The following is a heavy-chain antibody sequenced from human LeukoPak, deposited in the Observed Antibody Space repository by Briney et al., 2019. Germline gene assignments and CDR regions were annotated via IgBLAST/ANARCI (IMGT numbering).Heavy chain of an antibody. J-gene: IGHJ6*03. V-gene: IGHV3-30*04. CDR2: ISYDGSNK. CDR3: ARDPYSGYYGDYYYYYMDV. Sequence: GRSLRLSCAASGFTFSSYAMHWVRQAPGMGLEWVAVISYDGSNKYYADSVKGRFTISRDNAKNSLYLQINSLRAEDTAVYYCARDPYSGYYGDYYYYYMDVWGKGTTVTISS. D-gene: IGHD5-12*01. CDR1: GFTFSSYA.